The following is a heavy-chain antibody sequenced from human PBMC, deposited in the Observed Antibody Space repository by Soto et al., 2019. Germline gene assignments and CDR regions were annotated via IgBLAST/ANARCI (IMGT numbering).Heavy chain of an antibody. V-gene: IGHV1-69*01. J-gene: IGHJ4*02. CDR3: AIGYYDYVWGSYRSSQNTKSDY. Sequence: QVQLVQSGAEVKKPGSSVKVSCKASGGTFSSYAISWVRQAPGQGLEWMGGIIPIFGTANYAQKFQGRVTITADESTSTAYMELSSLRSEDTAVYYCAIGYYDYVWGSYRSSQNTKSDYWGQGTLVTVSS. D-gene: IGHD3-16*02. CDR2: IIPIFGTA. CDR1: GGTFSSYA.